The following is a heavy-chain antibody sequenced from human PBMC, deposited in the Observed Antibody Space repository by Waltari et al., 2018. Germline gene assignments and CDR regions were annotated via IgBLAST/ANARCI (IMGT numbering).Heavy chain of an antibody. CDR1: GGTFSSYA. D-gene: IGHD2-15*01. J-gene: IGHJ2*01. CDR3: ARERRGDFYCSGGSCYGYFDL. Sequence: QVQLVQSGAEVKKPGSSVKVSCKASGGTFSSYAISWVRQAPGQGLEWMGRIIPILGIANYAQKFQGRVTITADKSTSTAYMELSSLRSEDTAVYYCARERRGDFYCSGGSCYGYFDLWGRGTLVTVSS. V-gene: IGHV1-69*04. CDR2: IIPILGIA.